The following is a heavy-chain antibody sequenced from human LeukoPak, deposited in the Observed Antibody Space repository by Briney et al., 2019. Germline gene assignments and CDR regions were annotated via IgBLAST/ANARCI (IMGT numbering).Heavy chain of an antibody. D-gene: IGHD3-22*01. J-gene: IGHJ4*02. V-gene: IGHV4-38-2*01. CDR3: TRHTYFYDSPGAYYFDY. Sequence: SETLSLTCAVSVYSISSGHNWGWIRQPPGKGLEWIGSIHHSGRTYHNSSLKSRVTISVDTSKNQFSLRLSSVTAADTAVYYCTRHTYFYDSPGAYYFDYWGQGTLVTASS. CDR1: VYSISSGHN. CDR2: IHHSGRT.